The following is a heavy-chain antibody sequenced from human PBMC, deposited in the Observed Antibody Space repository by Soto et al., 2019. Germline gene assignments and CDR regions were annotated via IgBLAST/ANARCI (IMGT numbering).Heavy chain of an antibody. CDR2: ISGSGANT. D-gene: IGHD3-22*01. V-gene: IGHV3-23*01. Sequence: GGSLRLSCAASGFTFRSFGMDWVRQAPGKGLEWASTISGSGANTYYADSVKGRFTISRDNSNNMLYLQMNSLRAEDTAVYYCAKDGAESYYDSSGYFYWGQGTPVTVSS. J-gene: IGHJ4*02. CDR3: AKDGAESYYDSSGYFY. CDR1: GFTFRSFG.